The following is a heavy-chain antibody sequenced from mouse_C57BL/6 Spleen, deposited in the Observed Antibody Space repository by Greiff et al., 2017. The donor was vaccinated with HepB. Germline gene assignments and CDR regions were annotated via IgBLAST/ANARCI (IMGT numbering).Heavy chain of an antibody. Sequence: VQLKESGPGLVKPSQSLSLTCSVTGYSITSGYYWNWIRQFPGNKLEWMGYISYDGSNNYNPSLKNRSSITRDTSKNQFFLKLNSVTTEDTATYYCARGGRRYSTFAYWGQGTLVTVSA. CDR2: ISYDGSN. J-gene: IGHJ3*01. D-gene: IGHD1-1*01. V-gene: IGHV3-6*01. CDR3: ARGGRRYSTFAY. CDR1: GYSITSGYY.